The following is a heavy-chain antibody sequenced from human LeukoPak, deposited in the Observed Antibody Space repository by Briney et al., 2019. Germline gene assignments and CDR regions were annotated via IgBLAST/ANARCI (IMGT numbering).Heavy chain of an antibody. Sequence: SETLSLTCTVSGGSISSYYWSWIRQPPGKGLERIGYIYYSGSTNYNPSLKSRVTISVDTSKNQFSLKLSSVTAADTAVYYCARDGIADSSVYYYRDYYYYMDVWGKGTTVTVSS. V-gene: IGHV4-59*01. CDR2: IYYSGST. CDR1: GGSISSYY. D-gene: IGHD3-22*01. J-gene: IGHJ6*03. CDR3: ARDGIADSSVYYYRDYYYYMDV.